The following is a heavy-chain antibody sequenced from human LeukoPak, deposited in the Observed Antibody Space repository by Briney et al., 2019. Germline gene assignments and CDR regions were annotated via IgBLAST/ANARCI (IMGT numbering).Heavy chain of an antibody. CDR3: ARDLGYNYGYVGAFDI. J-gene: IGHJ3*02. V-gene: IGHV3-66*01. Sequence: PGGSLRLSCAASGFSVSSNYMSWDRQAPGKGLEWVSVIYSGGSTYYADSVKGRFTISRDNSKNTLYLQMNTLRAEDTAVYYCARDLGYNYGYVGAFDIWGQGTLVTVSS. CDR2: IYSGGST. CDR1: GFSVSSNY. D-gene: IGHD5-18*01.